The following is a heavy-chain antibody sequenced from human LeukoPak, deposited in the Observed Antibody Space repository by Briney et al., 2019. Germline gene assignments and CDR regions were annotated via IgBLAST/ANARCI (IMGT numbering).Heavy chain of an antibody. Sequence: PGGSLRLSCAASGFTFSDYYMTWIRQSPEKGLEWVSYISGSGTHTNYADSVKGRFTTSRDNAKNSLYLQMSSLRADDTAVYYCARVGVITAAGTYDLWGQGTLVTVSS. J-gene: IGHJ5*02. V-gene: IGHV3-11*06. CDR3: ARVGVITAAGTYDL. CDR1: GFTFSDYY. D-gene: IGHD6-13*01. CDR2: ISGSGTHT.